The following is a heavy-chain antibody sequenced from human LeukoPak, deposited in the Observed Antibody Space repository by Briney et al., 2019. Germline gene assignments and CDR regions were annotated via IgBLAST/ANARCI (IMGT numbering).Heavy chain of an antibody. Sequence: GGSLRLPCVASGFTFSSTTMGWVRQAPGRGLEWVSSITAIDGRTYYADSVRGRFTISRDNSKNTVYLQMNSLRAEDTAVYYCAKVGSAGAKYYYYYGMDVWGQGTTVTVSS. CDR2: ITAIDGRT. J-gene: IGHJ6*02. D-gene: IGHD1-26*01. V-gene: IGHV3-23*01. CDR3: AKVGSAGAKYYYYYGMDV. CDR1: GFTFSSTT.